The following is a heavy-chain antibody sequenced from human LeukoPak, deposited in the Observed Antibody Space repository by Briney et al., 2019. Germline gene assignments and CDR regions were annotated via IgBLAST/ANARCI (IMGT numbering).Heavy chain of an antibody. CDR3: ARGCKGRVGWLADYYYYYMDV. V-gene: IGHV1-8*03. CDR1: GYTFTSYD. D-gene: IGHD6-19*01. J-gene: IGHJ6*03. Sequence: GASVKVSCKASGYTFTSYDINWVRQATGQGLEWMGWMNPNSGNTGYAQKFQGRVTITRNTSISTAYMELSSLRSEDTAVYYCARGCKGRVGWLADYYYYYMDVWGKGTTVTISS. CDR2: MNPNSGNT.